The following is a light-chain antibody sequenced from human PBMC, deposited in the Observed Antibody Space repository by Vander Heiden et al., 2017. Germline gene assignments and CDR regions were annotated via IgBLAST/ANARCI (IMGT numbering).Light chain of an antibody. CDR1: QSLLHRSGYYY. CDR2: MGS. J-gene: IGKJ1*01. Sequence: DIVMTQSPLSLSVTPGEPASISCRSSQSLLHRSGYYYLDWYLQKPGQPPQLLIYMGSDRASGVPDRFSGSGAGTDFTLKIGKVEAEDAGVYYCMQSLQSRTFGPGTKVEIK. V-gene: IGKV2-28*01. CDR3: MQSLQSRT.